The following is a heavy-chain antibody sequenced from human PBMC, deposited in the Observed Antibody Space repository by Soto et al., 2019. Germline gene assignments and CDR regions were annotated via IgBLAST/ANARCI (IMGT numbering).Heavy chain of an antibody. CDR3: ARGQAGTSHDAFDI. CDR1: GGSISSYY. J-gene: IGHJ3*02. D-gene: IGHD6-13*01. Sequence: PSETLSLTCTVSGGSISSYYWSWIRQPPGKGLEWIGYIYYSGSTNYNPSLKSRVTISVDTSKNQFSLKLSSVTAADTAVYYCARGQAGTSHDAFDIWGQGPMVTVSS. V-gene: IGHV4-59*01. CDR2: IYYSGST.